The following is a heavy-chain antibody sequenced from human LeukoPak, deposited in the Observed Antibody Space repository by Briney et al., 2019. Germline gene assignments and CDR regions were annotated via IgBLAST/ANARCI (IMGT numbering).Heavy chain of an antibody. CDR1: GFTFSSYA. J-gene: IGHJ6*02. D-gene: IGHD1-26*01. CDR2: ISGRDGRT. V-gene: IGHV3-23*01. Sequence: GGSLRLSCAASGFTFSSYAMSWVRQAPGRGLEWVSAISGRDGRTYYTDSVKGRFTISRDNSRDTLYLQMNSLRAEDTAVYYCARDQNSGSYYSYYYYGMDVWGQGTTVTVSS. CDR3: ARDQNSGSYYSYYYYGMDV.